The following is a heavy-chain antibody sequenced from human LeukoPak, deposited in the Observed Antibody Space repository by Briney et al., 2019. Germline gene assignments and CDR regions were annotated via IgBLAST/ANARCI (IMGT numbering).Heavy chain of an antibody. CDR1: GFTFSSYP. CDR3: ARGTHDSSGWYYFDY. Sequence: GGSLRLPCAASGFTFSSYPMHWVRQAPGKGLEWVAFISNDGNYKYYAESVKGRFTISRDNSKNTLYLQMNSLRPEDTAVYYCARGTHDSSGWYYFDYWGRGSLATVSS. CDR2: ISNDGNYK. D-gene: IGHD6-19*01. V-gene: IGHV3-30-3*01. J-gene: IGHJ4*02.